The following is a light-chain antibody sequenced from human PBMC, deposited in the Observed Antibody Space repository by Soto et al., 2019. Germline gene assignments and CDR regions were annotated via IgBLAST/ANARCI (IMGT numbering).Light chain of an antibody. CDR3: QQYNNWRT. J-gene: IGKJ1*01. Sequence: EIVMTQSPATLSVSPGERATLSCRASRSVSFNLAWFQQKPGQAPRLLIYAASTRATGIPARFSGSGSGTEFTFTISSLQSEDVAVYYCQQYNNWRTFGQGTKVEIK. CDR1: RSVSFN. V-gene: IGKV3-15*01. CDR2: AAS.